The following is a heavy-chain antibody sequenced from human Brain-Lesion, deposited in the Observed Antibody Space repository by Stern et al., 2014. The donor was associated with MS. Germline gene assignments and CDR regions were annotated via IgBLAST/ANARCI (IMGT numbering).Heavy chain of an antibody. CDR1: GGSISSGGYY. CDR3: ARGRVVPGFQYYATDV. CDR2: IFNSGST. Sequence: DQLVESGPGLVKPSQTLSLSCTVSGGSISSGGYYWSWIRQPAGKGLEWIGRIFNSGSTSYNPSLKSRVTLSKDTSKNQFSLRLNSMTAADTAVYYCARGRVVPGFQYYATDVWGQGTTVIVSS. J-gene: IGHJ6*02. D-gene: IGHD2-2*01. V-gene: IGHV4-61*02.